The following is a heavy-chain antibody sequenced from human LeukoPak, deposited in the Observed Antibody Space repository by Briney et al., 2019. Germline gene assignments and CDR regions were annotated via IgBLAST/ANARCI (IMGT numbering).Heavy chain of an antibody. D-gene: IGHD2-2*01. Sequence: GGSLSLSCAASGFTFTNYWMSWVRQAPGKGLEWVANIKQDGSEKYYADSVKGRFTISRDNARDSLYLQMSSLRAEDTAVYYCAQGCSTTSCPDFWGQGTLVTVSS. V-gene: IGHV3-7*01. CDR1: GFTFTNYW. CDR3: AQGCSTTSCPDF. J-gene: IGHJ4*02. CDR2: IKQDGSEK.